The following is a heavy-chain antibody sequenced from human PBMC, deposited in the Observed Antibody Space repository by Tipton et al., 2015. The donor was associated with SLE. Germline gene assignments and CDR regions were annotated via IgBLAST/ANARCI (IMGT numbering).Heavy chain of an antibody. CDR3: ARGPRHWSDATFYFDD. D-gene: IGHD3-16*01. J-gene: IGHJ4*02. Sequence: GLVKPSETLSLTCAVSGGSIRSSNWWTWIRQSPGKGLEWIGEINHSGTTHYNPSLTGRVTMSVDTSKNQFSLKLSSVTAADTADYYCARGPRHWSDATFYFDDWGQGTLVTVSS. CDR1: GGSIRSSNW. CDR2: INHSGTT. V-gene: IGHV4-4*02.